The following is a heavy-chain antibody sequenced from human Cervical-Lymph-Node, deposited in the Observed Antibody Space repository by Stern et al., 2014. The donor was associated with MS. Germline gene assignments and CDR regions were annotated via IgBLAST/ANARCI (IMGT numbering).Heavy chain of an antibody. CDR3: ARSRGAVALFDY. D-gene: IGHD6-19*01. J-gene: IGHJ4*02. V-gene: IGHV3-21*01. Sequence: EVQLVESGGGLVKPGGSLRLSCAASGFTFSSYSMNWVRQAPGKGLEWVSSISSSSSYIYYADSVKGRFTISRDNAKNSLYLQMNSLRAEDTAVYYCARSRGAVALFDYWGQGTLVTVSS. CDR1: GFTFSSYS. CDR2: ISSSSSYI.